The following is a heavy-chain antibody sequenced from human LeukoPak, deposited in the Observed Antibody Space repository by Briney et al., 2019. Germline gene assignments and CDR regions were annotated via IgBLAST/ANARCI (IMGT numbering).Heavy chain of an antibody. V-gene: IGHV1-2*02. CDR2: INPNSGGT. CDR3: ARENYDILTGSHFDY. J-gene: IGHJ4*02. Sequence: ASVKVSCEVSGYTFTGYYMHWVRQAPGQGLEWMGWINPNSGGTNYAQKFQGRVTMTRDTSISTAYMELSRLRSDDTAVYYCARENYDILTGSHFDYWGQGTLVTVSS. CDR1: GYTFTGYY. D-gene: IGHD3-9*01.